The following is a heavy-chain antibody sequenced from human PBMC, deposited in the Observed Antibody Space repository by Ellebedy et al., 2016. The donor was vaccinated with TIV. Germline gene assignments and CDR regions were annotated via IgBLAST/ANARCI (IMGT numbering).Heavy chain of an antibody. CDR3: ARDDDGSGSNYYGMDV. V-gene: IGHV4-39*07. CDR1: GGSISSSSYY. D-gene: IGHD3-10*01. J-gene: IGHJ6*02. Sequence: SETLSLXCTVSGGSISSSSYYWSWIRQPPGKGLEWIGEINHSGSTNYNPSLKSRVTISVDTSKNQFSLKLSSVTAADTAVYYCARDDDGSGSNYYGMDVWGQGTTVTVSS. CDR2: INHSGST.